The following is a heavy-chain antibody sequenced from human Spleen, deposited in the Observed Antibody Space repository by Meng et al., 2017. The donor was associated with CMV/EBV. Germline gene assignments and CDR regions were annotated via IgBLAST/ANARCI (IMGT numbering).Heavy chain of an antibody. Sequence: KVSCKASGYIFSDYYIYWVRQAPGQGLEWMGRISPYNGNTNYPQKFKGRVILTTETSTTTAYMELRSLRSDDTAVYYCARDRSIWFDPWGQGTLVTVSS. CDR1: GYIFSDYY. CDR2: ISPYNGNT. V-gene: IGHV1-18*04. J-gene: IGHJ5*02. CDR3: ARDRSIWFDP. D-gene: IGHD1-26*01.